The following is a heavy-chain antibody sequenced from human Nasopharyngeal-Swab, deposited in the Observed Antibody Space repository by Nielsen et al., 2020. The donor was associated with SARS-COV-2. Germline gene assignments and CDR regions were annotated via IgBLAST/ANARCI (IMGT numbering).Heavy chain of an antibody. CDR1: GFTFSSYW. Sequence: GESLKIPCAAPGFTFSSYWMHRVRQAPGKGLVWVSRVNNDGSNTNYPDSVKARFTISRDNAKNTLYLQMNSLRAEDTVLYSCARALKGYFDLWGRGTLVAVSS. CDR3: ARALKGYFDL. J-gene: IGHJ2*01. V-gene: IGHV3-74*01. CDR2: VNNDGSNT.